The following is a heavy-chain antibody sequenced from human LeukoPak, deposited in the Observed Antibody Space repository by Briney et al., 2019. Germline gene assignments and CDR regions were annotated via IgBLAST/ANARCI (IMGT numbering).Heavy chain of an antibody. CDR1: GFTFSSYA. CDR2: ITSSSSYI. J-gene: IGHJ4*02. CDR3: AKDATWYYYDSSGYSGGFLDY. V-gene: IGHV3-21*04. D-gene: IGHD3-22*01. Sequence: GGSLRLSCAASGFTFSSYAMHWVRQAPGKGLEWVSSITSSSSYIYYADSVKGRFTISRDNSKNSLYLQMNSLRAEDTALYYCAKDATWYYYDSSGYSGGFLDYWGQGTLVTVSS.